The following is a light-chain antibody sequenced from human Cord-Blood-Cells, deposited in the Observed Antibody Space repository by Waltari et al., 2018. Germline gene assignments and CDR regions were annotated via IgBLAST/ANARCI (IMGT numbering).Light chain of an antibody. V-gene: IGKV3-11*01. CDR2: DAS. J-gene: IGKJ5*01. CDR1: QSVSSY. Sequence: EIVLTQSPATLSLSPGERATLSCRPSQSVSSYLAWYQQKPGQAPRLLIYDASNRATGIPARFSGSGSGTDFTLTISSLEPEDFAVYYCQQRSNWAITFGQGTRLEIK. CDR3: QQRSNWAIT.